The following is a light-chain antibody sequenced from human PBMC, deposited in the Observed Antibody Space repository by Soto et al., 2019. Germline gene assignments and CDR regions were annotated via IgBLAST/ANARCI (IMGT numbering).Light chain of an antibody. CDR1: QSVRNF. V-gene: IGKV3-11*01. CDR2: EAS. J-gene: IGKJ2*02. Sequence: EVVLTQSPATLSLSPGERATLSCRASQSVRNFLAGYQQKPGQAPRLLIYEASNRAAGIPARFSGSGSGTDFTLTISSLEPEDFGVYYCQQRTNWPRGTFGQGTNLEI. CDR3: QQRTNWPRGT.